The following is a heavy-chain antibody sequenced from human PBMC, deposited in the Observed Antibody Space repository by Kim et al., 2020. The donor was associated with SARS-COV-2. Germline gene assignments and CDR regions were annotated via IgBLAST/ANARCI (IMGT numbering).Heavy chain of an antibody. CDR2: ST. Sequence: STSYAQKFQGRVTMTGDTSTSTVDMELSSLRSEDTAVYYCARGARTTVVTWGQGTLVTVSS. V-gene: IGHV1-46*01. CDR3: ARGARTTVVT. D-gene: IGHD4-17*01. J-gene: IGHJ4*02.